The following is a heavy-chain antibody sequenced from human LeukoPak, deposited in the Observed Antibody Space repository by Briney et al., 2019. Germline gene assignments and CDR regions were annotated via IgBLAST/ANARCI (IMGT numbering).Heavy chain of an antibody. V-gene: IGHV5-51*01. Sequence: GESLKISCKGSGYRFTNYWIGWVRQMPGKGLELMGSIYPGDSDTRYSPSFQGQVTISADKSISTAYLQWSSLKASDTAMYFCAIGGDSSTSCYRCFNYWGQGTLVTVSS. J-gene: IGHJ4*02. CDR2: IYPGDSDT. D-gene: IGHD2-2*02. CDR1: GYRFTNYW. CDR3: AIGGDSSTSCYRCFNY.